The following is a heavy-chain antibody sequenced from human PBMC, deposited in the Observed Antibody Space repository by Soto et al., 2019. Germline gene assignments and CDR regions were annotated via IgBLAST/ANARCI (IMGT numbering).Heavy chain of an antibody. CDR1: GFSLSTSGMC. Sequence: SGPTLVNPTQPLTLTCTFSGFSLSTSGMCVSWIRQPPGKALEWLALIDWDDDKYYSTSLKTRLTISKDTSKNQVVLTMTNMDPVDTATYYCARIPLPCSSTSCYTRAGEPYYYYGMDVWGQGTTVTVSS. D-gene: IGHD2-2*02. CDR2: IDWDDDK. CDR3: ARIPLPCSSTSCYTRAGEPYYYYGMDV. J-gene: IGHJ6*02. V-gene: IGHV2-70*01.